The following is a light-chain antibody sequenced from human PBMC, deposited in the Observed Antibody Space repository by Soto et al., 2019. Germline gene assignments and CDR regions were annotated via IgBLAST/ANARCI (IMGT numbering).Light chain of an antibody. V-gene: IGLV1-36*01. CDR1: SSNIKNNV. J-gene: IGLJ3*02. Sequence: QSVLTQPPSVSGAPRQRVTISCSGSSSNIKNNVVNWYQQVPGKAPKLLIYYDDLLPPGVSDRFSGSKSGTSASLAVSGLQSEDEADYYCATWDDSLNAWVFGGGTQLTVL. CDR3: ATWDDSLNAWV. CDR2: YDD.